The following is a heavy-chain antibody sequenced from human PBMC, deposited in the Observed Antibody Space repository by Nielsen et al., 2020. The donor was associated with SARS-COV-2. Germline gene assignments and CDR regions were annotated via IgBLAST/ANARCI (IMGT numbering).Heavy chain of an antibody. V-gene: IGHV4-31*03. D-gene: IGHD1-1*01. Sequence: SETLSLTCTVSGGSISSGGYYWSWIRQHPGKGLEWIGYIYYSGSTYYNPSLKSRVTISVDTSKNQFSLKLSSVTAADTAVYYCARAGYNWNDEFDYWGQGTLVTVSS. J-gene: IGHJ4*02. CDR2: IYYSGST. CDR1: GGSISSGGYY. CDR3: ARAGYNWNDEFDY.